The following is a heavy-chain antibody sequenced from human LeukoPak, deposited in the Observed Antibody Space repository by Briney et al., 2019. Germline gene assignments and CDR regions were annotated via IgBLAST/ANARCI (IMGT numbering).Heavy chain of an antibody. CDR3: AKDSGYDFSGWYFDL. D-gene: IGHD5-12*01. J-gene: IGHJ2*01. V-gene: IGHV3-43*01. Sequence: GGSLRLSCAASGFTFDDYTMHWVRQAPGKGLEWLSLISWDGGSTYYADSVKGRFTISRDNRKNSLYLQMNSLRTEDTALYYCAKDSGYDFSGWYFDLWGRGTLVTVSS. CDR1: GFTFDDYT. CDR2: ISWDGGST.